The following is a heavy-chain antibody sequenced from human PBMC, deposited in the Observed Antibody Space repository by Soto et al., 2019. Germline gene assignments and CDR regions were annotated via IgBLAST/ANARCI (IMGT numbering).Heavy chain of an antibody. CDR3: ARGAYYDFWSGYYCPYYYGMDV. V-gene: IGHV1-2*04. J-gene: IGHJ6*02. Sequence: ASVKVSCKASGYTFTGYYMHWVRQAPGQGLEWMGWINPNSGGTNYAQKFQGWVIMTRDTSISTAYMELSRLRSDDTAVYYCARGAYYDFWSGYYCPYYYGMDVWGQGTTVTVSS. CDR1: GYTFTGYY. D-gene: IGHD3-3*01. CDR2: INPNSGGT.